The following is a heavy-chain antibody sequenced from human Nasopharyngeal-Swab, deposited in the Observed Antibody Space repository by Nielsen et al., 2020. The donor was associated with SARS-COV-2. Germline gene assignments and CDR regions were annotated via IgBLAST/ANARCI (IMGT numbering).Heavy chain of an antibody. Sequence: GGSLRLSCAASGIAFSRAWMTWVRQAPGKGLEWVGRIKPIVDGGTIDYGSSVKGRFTISRDNSKNVVYLQMNALKTEDTAVHYCTPFHVTALDLDSWGQGTLVTVSS. CDR3: TPFHVTALDLDS. D-gene: IGHD1-1*01. CDR1: GIAFSRAW. J-gene: IGHJ4*02. CDR2: IKPIVDGGTI. V-gene: IGHV3-15*01.